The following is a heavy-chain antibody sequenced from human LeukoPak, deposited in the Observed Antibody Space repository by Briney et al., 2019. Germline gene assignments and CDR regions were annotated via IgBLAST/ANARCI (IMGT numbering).Heavy chain of an antibody. J-gene: IGHJ5*02. CDR1: GFTFSVYY. CDR2: ISSSSSYT. V-gene: IGHV3-11*06. CDR3: ARGLEVVTAISQGWFDP. Sequence: PGGSLGLSCAASGFTFSVYYMSWIRQAPGKGLEWVSYISSSSSYTNYADSVKGRFTISRDNAKNSLYLQMNSLRAEDTAVYYCARGLEVVTAISQGWFDPWGQGTLVTVSS. D-gene: IGHD2-21*02.